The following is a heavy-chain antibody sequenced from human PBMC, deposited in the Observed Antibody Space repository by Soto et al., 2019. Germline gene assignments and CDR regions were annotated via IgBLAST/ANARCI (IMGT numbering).Heavy chain of an antibody. CDR2: ISYDGSNK. Sequence: GGSLRLSCAASGFTFSSYAMHWVRQAPGKGLEWVAVISYDGSNKYYADSVKGRFTISRDNSKNTLYLQMNSLRAEDTAVYYCARLLPTAGWFDPWGQGTLVTVSS. J-gene: IGHJ5*02. V-gene: IGHV3-30-3*01. CDR3: ARLLPTAGWFDP. CDR1: GFTFSSYA. D-gene: IGHD2-15*01.